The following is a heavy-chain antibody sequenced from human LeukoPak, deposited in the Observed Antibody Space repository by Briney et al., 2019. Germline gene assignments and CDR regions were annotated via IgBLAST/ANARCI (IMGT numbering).Heavy chain of an antibody. CDR1: GGSISSYY. V-gene: IGHV4-59*01. CDR3: ARDSSGWHQATNWFDP. Sequence: SETLSLTCTVSGGSISSYYWSWIRQPPGKGLEGIGYIYYGGSTNYNPSLKSRVTILVETSKNQFSLKLSSVTAADTAVYYCARDSSGWHQATNWFDPWGQGTLVTVSS. CDR2: IYYGGST. D-gene: IGHD6-19*01. J-gene: IGHJ5*02.